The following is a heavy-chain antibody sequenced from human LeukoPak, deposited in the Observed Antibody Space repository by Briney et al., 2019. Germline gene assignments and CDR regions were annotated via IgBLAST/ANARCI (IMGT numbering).Heavy chain of an antibody. J-gene: IGHJ5*02. Sequence: PSETLSLTCAVYGGSFSGYYWSWIRQPPGKGLEWIGEINHSGSTNYNPSLKSRVTISVDTSKNQFSLKLSSVTAADTAVYYCARLDDSSDYPQYNWFDPWGQGTLVTVSS. CDR2: INHSGST. D-gene: IGHD3-22*01. V-gene: IGHV4-34*01. CDR1: GGSFSGYY. CDR3: ARLDDSSDYPQYNWFDP.